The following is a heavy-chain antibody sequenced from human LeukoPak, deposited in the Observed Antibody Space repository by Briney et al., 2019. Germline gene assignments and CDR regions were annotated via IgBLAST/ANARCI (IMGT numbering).Heavy chain of an antibody. D-gene: IGHD3-22*01. J-gene: IGHJ4*02. CDR2: IIPFFGTA. V-gene: IGHV1-69*05. CDR3: ASYYYDSSGSLDY. CDR1: EGTVCRSA. Sequence: SVKVSCKASEGTVCRSAISWGRQAPGQGLEWMGRIIPFFGTAKYAQKFQGRVTITTDESTSTAYMEMSSLRTEDTAVYYCASYYYDSSGSLDYWGQGTLVTVSS.